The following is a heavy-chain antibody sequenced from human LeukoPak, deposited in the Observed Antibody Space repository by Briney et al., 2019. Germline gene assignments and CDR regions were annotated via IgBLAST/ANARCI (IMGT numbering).Heavy chain of an antibody. CDR1: GYTFTSYG. V-gene: IGHV1-18*01. CDR2: TSVYNGNT. D-gene: IGHD6-13*01. J-gene: IGHJ5*02. CDR3: ARRLVAAGNNWFEP. Sequence: ASVKVSCKASGYTFTSYGISWVRQAPGQGLERMGWTSVYNGNTNYEHKLQGRGTMTTDTSTSTDYMELRSLSSDDTAAYLYARRLVAAGNNWFEPWGEGGLVTVSP.